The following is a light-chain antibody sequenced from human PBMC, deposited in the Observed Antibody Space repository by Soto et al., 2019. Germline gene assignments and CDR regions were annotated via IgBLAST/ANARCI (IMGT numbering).Light chain of an antibody. CDR1: QSLVHSDGNTF. J-gene: IGKJ2*01. CDR2: KVS. V-gene: IGKV2-30*02. Sequence: VALTQSPLSLPVSLGQPASISCRSSQSLVHSDGNTFLNLFQQRPGQSQRRLIYKVSNRDSGDPDRFCGSGTGTDFTRRISSVEAEDVGIHYCVQGRLWPPGNTFGQGSKLEI. CDR3: VQGRLWPPGNT.